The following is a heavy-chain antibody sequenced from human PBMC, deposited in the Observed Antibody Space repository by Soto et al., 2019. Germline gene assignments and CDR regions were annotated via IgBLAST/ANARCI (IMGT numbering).Heavy chain of an antibody. J-gene: IGHJ6*02. V-gene: IGHV4-30-4*01. D-gene: IGHD2-2*01. CDR3: ARGGSTSPSFPYYNFGLDV. CDR2: LYYSGRV. CDR1: GGSINSGDFF. Sequence: QVQLQESGPGLVKPSQTLSLTCTLSGGSINSGDFFWTWIRQPPGKGLEWIGYLYYSGRVYYNPSLKSRVSISVDTSKNQFSLRLSSVTAADTAVYYCARGGSTSPSFPYYNFGLDVWGQGTTVTVFS.